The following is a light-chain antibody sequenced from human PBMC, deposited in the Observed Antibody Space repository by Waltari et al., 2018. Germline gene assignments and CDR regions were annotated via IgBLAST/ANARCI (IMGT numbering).Light chain of an antibody. J-gene: IGLJ3*02. CDR1: SSDVGIYNY. CDR3: SSYTSSSTWV. CDR2: EVS. V-gene: IGLV2-14*01. Sequence: QSALTQPASVSGSPGQSISISCTGTSSDVGIYNYVSWYQKYPGKAPKLMIYEVSNRPSGVSNRFSGSKSGNTASLTISGLQAEDEADYYCSSYTSSSTWVFGGGTKLTVL.